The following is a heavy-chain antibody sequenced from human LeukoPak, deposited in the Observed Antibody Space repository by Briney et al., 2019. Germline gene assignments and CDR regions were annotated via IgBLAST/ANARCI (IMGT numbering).Heavy chain of an antibody. CDR3: AKDFTPDFWGNYFDY. V-gene: IGHV3-53*01. Sequence: GGSLRLSCAASGFTVSSNYMSWVRQAPGKGLEWVSVFYSGGSTYYADSVKGRFTISRDNSKNTLYLHMNSLRAEDAAVYYCAKDFTPDFWGNYFDYWGQGTLVTVSS. CDR2: FYSGGST. D-gene: IGHD3-16*01. CDR1: GFTVSSNY. J-gene: IGHJ4*02.